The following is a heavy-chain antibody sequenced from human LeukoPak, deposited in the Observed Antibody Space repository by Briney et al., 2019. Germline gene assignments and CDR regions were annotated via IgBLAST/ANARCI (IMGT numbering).Heavy chain of an antibody. CDR3: VKCLYGSGIGFLPGKDY. J-gene: IGHJ4*02. CDR2: ISSNGGST. Sequence: GGSLRLSCAASGFTFSSYAMHWVRQAPGKGLKYVSAISSNGGSTYYAASVKGRFTISRDNVNTTLYLQMSSLRAEDTAVYYCVKCLYGSGIGFLPGKDYWGQGTLVTVSS. D-gene: IGHD3-10*01. V-gene: IGHV3-64D*06. CDR1: GFTFSSYA.